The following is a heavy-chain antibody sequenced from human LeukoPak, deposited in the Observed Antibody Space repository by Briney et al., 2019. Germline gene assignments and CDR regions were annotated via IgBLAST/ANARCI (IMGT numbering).Heavy chain of an antibody. CDR2: ISGSGGST. D-gene: IGHD5-12*01. V-gene: IGHV3-23*01. CDR1: GITLSNYG. Sequence: GGSLRLSCAVSGITLSNYGMSWVRQAPGKGLGWVSAISGSGGSTYYADSVKGRFTISRDNSKNTLYLQMNSLRAEDTAVYYCAKDLVRYSGYDYWFDPWGQGTLVTVSS. CDR3: AKDLVRYSGYDYWFDP. J-gene: IGHJ5*02.